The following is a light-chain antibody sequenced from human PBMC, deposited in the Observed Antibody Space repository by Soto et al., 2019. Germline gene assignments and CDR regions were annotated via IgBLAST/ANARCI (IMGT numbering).Light chain of an antibody. J-gene: IGKJ3*01. V-gene: IGKV1-5*01. CDR1: QSISTW. Sequence: DIQMTQSPSTLSASVGDRVTITCRASQSISTWLAWYQQKPGKAPKVLIYGASSLESGVPSRFSGSGSGTEFTLTISSLQPDDFATYYCQQYKNYLTFGPGTKVDI. CDR2: GAS. CDR3: QQYKNYLT.